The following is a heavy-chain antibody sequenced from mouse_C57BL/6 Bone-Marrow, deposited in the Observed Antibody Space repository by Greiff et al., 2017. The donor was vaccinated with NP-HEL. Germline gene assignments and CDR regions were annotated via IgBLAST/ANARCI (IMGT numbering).Heavy chain of an antibody. V-gene: IGHV1-47*01. D-gene: IGHD2-3*01. CDR2: FHPYNDDT. CDR1: GYTFTTYP. Sequence: QVQLKESGAELVKPGASVKMSCKASGYTFTTYPIEWMKQNHGKSLEWIGNFHPYNDDTKYNEKFKGKATLTVEKSSSTVYLGLSRLTSSDSAVYYCARRDDCYYGGYFDYWGQGTTLTVSS. CDR3: ARRDDCYYGGYFDY. J-gene: IGHJ2*01.